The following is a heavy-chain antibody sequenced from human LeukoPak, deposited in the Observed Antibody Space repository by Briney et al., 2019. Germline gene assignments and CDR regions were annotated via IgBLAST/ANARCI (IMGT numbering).Heavy chain of an antibody. Sequence: PGGSLRLSCAASGFTFSSYAMSWVRQAPGKGLEWVSAISGSGGSTYYADSVKGRFTISRDNAKNSLYLQMNSLRAEDTAVYYCASSLDYYDFWSGYYLAPYFDYWGQGTLVTVSS. D-gene: IGHD3-3*01. CDR2: ISGSGGST. J-gene: IGHJ4*02. V-gene: IGHV3-23*01. CDR1: GFTFSSYA. CDR3: ASSLDYYDFWSGYYLAPYFDY.